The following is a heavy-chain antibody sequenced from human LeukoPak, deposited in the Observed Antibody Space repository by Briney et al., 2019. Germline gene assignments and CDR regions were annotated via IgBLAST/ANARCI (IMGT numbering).Heavy chain of an antibody. CDR2: ISAYSGHT. J-gene: IGHJ4*02. D-gene: IGHD6-19*01. CDR3: ARRMAVTGTDY. Sequence: ASVKVSCKASGYTFTNYAIIWVRQAPGQGLEWMGWISAYSGHTNYAQKVQGRATMTTDTSTSTAYMELRSLRSDDTAVYYCARRMAVTGTDYWGQGTLVTVSS. CDR1: GYTFTNYA. V-gene: IGHV1-18*01.